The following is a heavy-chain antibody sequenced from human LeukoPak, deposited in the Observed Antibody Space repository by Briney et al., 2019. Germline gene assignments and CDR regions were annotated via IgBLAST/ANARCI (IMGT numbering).Heavy chain of an antibody. V-gene: IGHV3-21*01. CDR2: ITSSSSYI. D-gene: IGHD2-15*01. CDR3: ASGGRGDAFDI. CDR1: GFTFSSYA. J-gene: IGHJ3*02. Sequence: GGSLRLSCAASGFTFSSYAMHWVRQAPGQGLEWVSSITSSSSYIYYADSVKGRFTISRDNAKNSLYLQMNSLRAEDTAVYYCASGGRGDAFDIWGQGTMVTVSS.